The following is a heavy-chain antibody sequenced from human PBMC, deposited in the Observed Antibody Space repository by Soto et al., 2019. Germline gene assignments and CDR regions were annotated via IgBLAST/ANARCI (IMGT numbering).Heavy chain of an antibody. D-gene: IGHD4-17*01. V-gene: IGHV3-15*01. Sequence: PGGSLRLSCAASGFTFSNAWMSWVRQAPGKGLEWVGRIKSKTDGGTTDYAAPVKGRFTISRDDSKNTLYLQMNSLKTEDTAVYYCTTEIPYGDYEKKPYYFDYWGQGTLVTVSS. J-gene: IGHJ4*02. CDR3: TTEIPYGDYEKKPYYFDY. CDR2: IKSKTDGGTT. CDR1: GFTFSNAW.